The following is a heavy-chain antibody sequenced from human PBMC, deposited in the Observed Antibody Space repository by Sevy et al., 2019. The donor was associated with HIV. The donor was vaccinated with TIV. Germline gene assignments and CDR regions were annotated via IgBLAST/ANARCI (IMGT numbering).Heavy chain of an antibody. Sequence: GGSLRLSCAASGFTFSSYWMTWVRQAPGKGLEWVANIKQDMSEKYYADSVKGRFTISRDNARNSLYLQMESLRAEDTAVYYCARDGITIFGVVIEGMDVWGQGTTVTVSS. J-gene: IGHJ6*02. D-gene: IGHD3-3*01. CDR1: GFTFSSYW. V-gene: IGHV3-7*01. CDR3: ARDGITIFGVVIEGMDV. CDR2: IKQDMSEK.